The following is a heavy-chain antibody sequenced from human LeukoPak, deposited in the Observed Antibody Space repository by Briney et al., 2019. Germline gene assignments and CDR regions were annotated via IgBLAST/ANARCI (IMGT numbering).Heavy chain of an antibody. CDR2: IRFDGNNN. V-gene: IGHV3-30*02. D-gene: IGHD3-3*01. CDR1: GFTFSDYA. J-gene: IGHJ6*03. Sequence: GGSLRLSCAASGFTFSDYAMHWVRQAPGKGLEWVALIRFDGNNNYLADSVKGRFSISRDNSNNTLFLQMISLRTEDTAVYYCARGPFWSGTHYHYMDVWGRGTFVTVSS. CDR3: ARGPFWSGTHYHYMDV.